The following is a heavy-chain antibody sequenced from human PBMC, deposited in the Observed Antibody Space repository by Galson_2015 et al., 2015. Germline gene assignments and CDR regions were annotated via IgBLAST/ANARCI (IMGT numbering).Heavy chain of an antibody. Sequence: QSGAEVKKPGESLKISCKGSGYSFTSYWIGWVRQMPGKGLEWMGIIYPGDSDTRYSPSFQGQVTISADKSISTAYLQWSSLKASDTAMYYCARAYNSYGKINWFDPWGQGTLVTVSS. CDR2: IYPGDSDT. V-gene: IGHV5-51*01. J-gene: IGHJ5*02. CDR1: GYSFTSYW. CDR3: ARAYNSYGKINWFDP. D-gene: IGHD5-18*01.